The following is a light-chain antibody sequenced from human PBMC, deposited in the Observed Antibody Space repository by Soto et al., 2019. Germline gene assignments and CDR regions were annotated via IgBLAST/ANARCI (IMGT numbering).Light chain of an antibody. CDR3: SSYAGSNNVV. J-gene: IGLJ2*01. CDR2: EVS. CDR1: SIDVGVYNY. V-gene: IGLV2-8*01. Sequence: QYALTQPPSASGSPGQSVTISCTGTSIDVGVYNYVSWYQQHPGKAPKLLIYEVSKRPSGVPDRFSGSKSGNTASLTVSGLQAEDEADFYCSSYAGSNNVVFGGGTKVTVL.